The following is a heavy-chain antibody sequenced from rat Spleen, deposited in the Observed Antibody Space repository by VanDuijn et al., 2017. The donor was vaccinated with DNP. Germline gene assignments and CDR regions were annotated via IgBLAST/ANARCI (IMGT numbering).Heavy chain of an antibody. D-gene: IGHD1-12*02. V-gene: IGHV5-31*01. CDR2: ITNSGCHT. CDR3: AREGDYYDGSFVDALDA. J-gene: IGHJ4*01. Sequence: EVQLVETGGGLVQPGRSLKVSCVVSGFTFNKYWMTWISQVPGKGLEWVASITNSGCHTNYRDSVKGRFTISRENAKNTLYLQMNSLRSEASATYYCAREGDYYDGSFVDALDAWGQGTSVTVSS. CDR1: GFTFNKYW.